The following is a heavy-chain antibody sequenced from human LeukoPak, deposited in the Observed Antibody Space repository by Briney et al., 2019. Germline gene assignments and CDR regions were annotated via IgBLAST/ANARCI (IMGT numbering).Heavy chain of an antibody. CDR1: GYSINSGYY. D-gene: IGHD2-15*01. CDR3: ARGTLGYCSGGSCYSGRRNAFDI. Sequence: SETLSLTCTVSGYSINSGYYWGWIRQSPGKGLEWIGNIYRSGTTYYNPSLKSRVTISVDTSKNQFSLKLSSVTAADTAVYYCARGTLGYCSGGSCYSGRRNAFDIWGQGTMVTVPS. CDR2: IYRSGTT. V-gene: IGHV4-38-2*02. J-gene: IGHJ3*02.